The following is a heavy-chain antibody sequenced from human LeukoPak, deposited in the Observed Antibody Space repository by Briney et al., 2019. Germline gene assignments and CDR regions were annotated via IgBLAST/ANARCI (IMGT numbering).Heavy chain of an antibody. CDR2: MNPNSGNT. J-gene: IGHJ6*03. D-gene: IGHD3-22*01. V-gene: IGHV1-8*01. CDR3: ARARSRGYKNYYYYMDV. CDR1: GYTLTSYD. Sequence: GASVKVSCKASGYTLTSYDINWVRQATGQGLEWMGWMNPNSGNTGYAQKFQGRVTMTRNTSISTAYMELSSLRSEDAAVYYCARARSRGYKNYYYYMDVWGKGTTVTVSS.